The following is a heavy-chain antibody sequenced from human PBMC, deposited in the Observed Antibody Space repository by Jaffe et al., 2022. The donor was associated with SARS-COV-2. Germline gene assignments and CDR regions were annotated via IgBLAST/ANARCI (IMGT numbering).Heavy chain of an antibody. Sequence: EVQLVESGGGLVQPGGSLRLSCAASGFTFSSYWMSWVRQAPGKGLEWVANIKQDGSEKYYVDSVKGRFTISRDNAKNSLYLQMNSLRAEDTAVYYCARFYYDSSGYYRAYYYGMDVWGQGTTVTVSS. CDR1: GFTFSSYW. D-gene: IGHD3-22*01. CDR2: IKQDGSEK. J-gene: IGHJ6*02. CDR3: ARFYYDSSGYYRAYYYGMDV. V-gene: IGHV3-7*03.